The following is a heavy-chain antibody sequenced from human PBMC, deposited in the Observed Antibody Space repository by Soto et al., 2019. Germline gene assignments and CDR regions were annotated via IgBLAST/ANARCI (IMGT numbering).Heavy chain of an antibody. CDR2: ISNDGSNK. CDR3: AKRRLNTITSLSDW. D-gene: IGHD3-16*02. CDR1: GFSFSTYG. J-gene: IGHJ1*01. V-gene: IGHV3-30*18. Sequence: PGGSLRLSCAASGFSFSTYGMHWVRQAPGKGLEWVAFISNDGSNKYYADSVKGRFTISRDNSDNTLHLQMNSLRDDDTAIYYCAKRRLNTITSLSDWWGQGVQVTVSS.